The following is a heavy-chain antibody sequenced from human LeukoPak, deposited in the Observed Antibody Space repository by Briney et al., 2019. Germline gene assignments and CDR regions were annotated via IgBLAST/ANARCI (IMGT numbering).Heavy chain of an antibody. CDR3: ASIGPPSSGDDY. J-gene: IGHJ4*02. D-gene: IGHD6-19*01. CDR2: ISSNGGST. Sequence: GGSLRLSCAASGFTFSSYAMHWVRQAPGKGLEYVSAISSNGGSTYYANSVKGRFTISRDNSKNTLCLQMGSLRAEDMAVYYCASIGPPSSGDDYWGQGTLVTVSS. V-gene: IGHV3-64*01. CDR1: GFTFSSYA.